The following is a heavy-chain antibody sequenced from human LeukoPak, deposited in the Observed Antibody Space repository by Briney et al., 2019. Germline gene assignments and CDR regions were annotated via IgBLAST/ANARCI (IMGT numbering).Heavy chain of an antibody. Sequence: SETLSLTCTVSGGSISSSSYYWGWIRQPPGKGLEWIGSIYYSGSTYYNPSPKSRVTISVDTSKNQFSPKLSSVTAADTAVYYCARDYMAYYYYYYMDVWGKGITVTVSS. CDR2: IYYSGST. D-gene: IGHD3-10*01. CDR1: GGSISSSSYY. J-gene: IGHJ6*03. V-gene: IGHV4-39*07. CDR3: ARDYMAYYYYYYMDV.